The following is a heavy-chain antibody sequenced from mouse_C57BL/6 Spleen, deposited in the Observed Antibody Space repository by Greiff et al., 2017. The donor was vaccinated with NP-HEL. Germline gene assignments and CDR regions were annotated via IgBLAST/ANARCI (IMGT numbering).Heavy chain of an antibody. J-gene: IGHJ2*01. CDR1: GYSITSGYY. CDR3: ARGDDYDDGED. V-gene: IGHV3-6*01. D-gene: IGHD2-4*01. Sequence: EVKLQESGPGLVKPSQSLSLTCSVTGYSITSGYYWNWIRQFPGNKLEWMGYISYDGSNNYNPSLKNRISITRDTSKNQFFLKLNSVTTEDTATYYCARGDDYDDGEDWGQGTTLTVSS. CDR2: ISYDGSN.